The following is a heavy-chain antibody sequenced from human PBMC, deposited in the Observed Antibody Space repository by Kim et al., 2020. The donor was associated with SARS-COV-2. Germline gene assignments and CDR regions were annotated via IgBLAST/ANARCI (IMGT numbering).Heavy chain of an antibody. Sequence: GESLKISCKGSGYSFTSYWISWVRQMPGKGLEWMGRIDPSDSYTNYSPSFQGHVTISADKSISTAYLQWSSLKASDTAMYYCARGEAYSSGPTEEDYWGQGTLVTVSS. D-gene: IGHD6-19*01. CDR1: GYSFTSYW. V-gene: IGHV5-10-1*01. CDR3: ARGEAYSSGPTEEDY. J-gene: IGHJ4*02. CDR2: IDPSDSYT.